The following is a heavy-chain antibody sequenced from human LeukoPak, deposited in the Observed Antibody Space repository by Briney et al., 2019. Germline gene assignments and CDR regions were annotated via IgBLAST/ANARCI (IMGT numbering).Heavy chain of an antibody. CDR1: GYTFTGYY. Sequence: ASVKVSCKASGYTFTGYYMHWVRQATGQGPEWMGWMNPESGGTGYAQKFQGRVTMTRDTSINTAYMELSGLRLEDTAVYFCTRAIRHQLLSDYWGQGTLVTVSS. CDR2: MNPESGGT. CDR3: TRAIRHQLLSDY. D-gene: IGHD2-15*01. J-gene: IGHJ4*02. V-gene: IGHV1-8*02.